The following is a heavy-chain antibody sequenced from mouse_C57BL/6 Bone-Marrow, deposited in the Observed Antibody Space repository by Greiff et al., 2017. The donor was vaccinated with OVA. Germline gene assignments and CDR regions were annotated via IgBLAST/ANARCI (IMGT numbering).Heavy chain of an antibody. Sequence: EVQLQQSGPELVKPGASVKIPCKASGYTFTDYNMDWVKQSHGKSLEWIGDINPNNGGTIYNQKFKGKATLNVDKSSSTAYMELRSLTSEDTAVYYCARRDYYGSSYGWYFDVWGTGNTVTVSS. V-gene: IGHV1-18*01. CDR1: GYTFTDYN. CDR3: ARRDYYGSSYGWYFDV. J-gene: IGHJ1*03. D-gene: IGHD1-1*01. CDR2: INPNNGGT.